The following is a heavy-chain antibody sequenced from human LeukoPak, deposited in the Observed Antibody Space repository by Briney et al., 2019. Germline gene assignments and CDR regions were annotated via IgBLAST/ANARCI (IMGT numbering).Heavy chain of an antibody. D-gene: IGHD5-24*01. V-gene: IGHV1-8*03. CDR3: ARGLGWLQYPDY. Sequence: ASVKVSCKASGYTFTSYDINWVRQATGQGLEWMGWMNPNSGNTGYAQKFQGRVTITRNTSISTAYMELSSLRSEDTAVYYCARGLGWLQYPDYWGQGTLVTVSS. CDR1: GYTFTSYD. CDR2: MNPNSGNT. J-gene: IGHJ4*02.